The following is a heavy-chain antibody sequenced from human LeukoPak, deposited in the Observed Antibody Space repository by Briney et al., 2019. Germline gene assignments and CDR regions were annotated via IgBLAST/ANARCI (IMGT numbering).Heavy chain of an antibody. CDR3: ARDSPGAVAGGGPGWFDP. Sequence: PSETLSLTCTVSGGSISSYYWSWIRQPPGKGLEWIGYIYYSGSTNYNPSLKCRVTISVDTSKNQFSLKLSSVTAADTAVYYCARDSPGAVAGGGPGWFDPWGQGTLVTVSS. J-gene: IGHJ5*02. D-gene: IGHD6-19*01. CDR2: IYYSGST. V-gene: IGHV4-59*01. CDR1: GGSISSYY.